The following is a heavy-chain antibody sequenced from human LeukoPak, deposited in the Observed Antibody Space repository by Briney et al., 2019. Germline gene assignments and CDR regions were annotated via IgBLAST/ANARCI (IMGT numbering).Heavy chain of an antibody. CDR2: ISTSGST. V-gene: IGHV4-61*02. CDR1: RGSISSGNYY. Sequence: SQTLSLTCTVSRGSISSGNYYWSWIRPPAGKGLEWIGRISTSGSTNYNPSLKSRVTISVDTSKNQFSLKLSSVTAADTAVYYCARQVDPWGQGTLVTVSS. J-gene: IGHJ5*02. CDR3: ARQVDP.